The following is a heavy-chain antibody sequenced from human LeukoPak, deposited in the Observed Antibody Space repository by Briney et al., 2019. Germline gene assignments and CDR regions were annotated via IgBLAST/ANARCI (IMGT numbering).Heavy chain of an antibody. J-gene: IGHJ4*02. CDR1: GGSFSGYY. D-gene: IGHD6-13*01. CDR2: INHSGST. Sequence: SETLSLTCAVYGGSFSGYYWSWIRHPAGKGLEWIGEINHSGSTNYNPSLKSRVTTSVDTSKNQFSLKLSSVTAADTAVYYCARGTGSSWYGGPFDSWGQGTLVTVSS. CDR3: ARGTGSSWYGGPFDS. V-gene: IGHV4-34*01.